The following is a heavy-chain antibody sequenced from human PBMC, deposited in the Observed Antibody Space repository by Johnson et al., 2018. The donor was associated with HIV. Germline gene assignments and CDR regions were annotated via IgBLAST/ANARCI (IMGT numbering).Heavy chain of an antibody. Sequence: QVQLVESGGGLVKPGGSLRLSCAASGFTFSDYYMSWIRQAPGKGLEWVSYISSSGSIIYSADSMQGRFTNSRDNAKNSVYLQMNSLRAEDTALYYCARSKECSGGSRPDGFDIWGQGTMVIVSS. D-gene: IGHD2-15*01. CDR3: ARSKECSGGSRPDGFDI. CDR1: GFTFSDYY. CDR2: ISSSGSII. V-gene: IGHV3-11*04. J-gene: IGHJ3*02.